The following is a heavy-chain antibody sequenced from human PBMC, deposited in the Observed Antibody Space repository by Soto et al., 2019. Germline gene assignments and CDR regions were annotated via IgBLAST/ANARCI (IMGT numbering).Heavy chain of an antibody. CDR2: INYSGST. V-gene: IGHV4-34*01. J-gene: IGHJ3*02. Sequence: SETLSLTCAVSGGSFSGYYWGWIRQPPGKGLEWVGEINYSGSTNYNPSLKRRVTISVDTSKNQVSLKLTSVTAADTAVYYCARDRVAGIWGDAFDIWGQGTMVTVSS. CDR3: ARDRVAGIWGDAFDI. D-gene: IGHD3-16*01. CDR1: GGSFSGYY.